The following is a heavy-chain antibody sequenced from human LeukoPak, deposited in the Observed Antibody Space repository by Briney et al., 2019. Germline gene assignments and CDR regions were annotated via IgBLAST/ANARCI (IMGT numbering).Heavy chain of an antibody. J-gene: IGHJ4*02. D-gene: IGHD6-19*01. V-gene: IGHV4-59*01. CDR2: IYYSGST. CDR1: GGSISSYY. CDR3: ARENSSGWIDY. Sequence: SETLSLTCTVSGGSISSYYWSWIRQPPGNGLEWIGYIYYSGSTNYNPSLKSRVTISVDTSKNQFSLKLSSVTAADTAVYYCARENSSGWIDYWGQGTLVTVSS.